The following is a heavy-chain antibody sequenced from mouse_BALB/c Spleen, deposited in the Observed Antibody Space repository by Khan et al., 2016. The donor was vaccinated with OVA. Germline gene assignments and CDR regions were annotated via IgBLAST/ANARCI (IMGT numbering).Heavy chain of an antibody. CDR3: ARGFYSSVTSLYAMDY. D-gene: IGHD1-1*01. CDR1: GYSFTGYY. CDR2: ISAYNGAA. V-gene: IGHV1S34*01. J-gene: IGHJ4*01. Sequence: QVKTGASVKISCKASGYSFTGYYMHWVKQSHGESLEWIGYISAYNGAASYNQKFKGRATFTVDTSSSTAYMQFNSLTSEDSAVYYCARGFYSSVTSLYAMDYLGQGTSVTVSS.